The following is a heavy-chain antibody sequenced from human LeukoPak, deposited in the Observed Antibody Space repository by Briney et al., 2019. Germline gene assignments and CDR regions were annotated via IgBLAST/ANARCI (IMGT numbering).Heavy chain of an antibody. CDR3: ARPQYGLGWFDP. V-gene: IGHV4-4*07. Sequence: SETLSLTCTVSGGSINTYYWSWIRQPAGKGLEWIGRIYSTGITTYNPSLKGRVTMSVDTSKNQFSLKLSSVTAADTAVYYCARPQYGLGWFDPWGQGILVTVSS. CDR1: GGSINTYY. J-gene: IGHJ5*02. CDR2: IYSTGIT. D-gene: IGHD4-17*01.